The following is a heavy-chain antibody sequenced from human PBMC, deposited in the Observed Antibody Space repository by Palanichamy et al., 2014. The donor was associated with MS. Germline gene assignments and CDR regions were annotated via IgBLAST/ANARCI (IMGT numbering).Heavy chain of an antibody. D-gene: IGHD2-2*02. CDR2: IIPLFGTK. CDR1: GGTFTSYS. Sequence: QVQLVQSGAEVEKPGSSVKVSCKASGGTFTSYSFSWVRQAPGQGLEWMGGIIPLFGTKKYAQKFQGRVTIIADESTSTMYMELSSLRAEDTAVYYCATSQYQMQYVAFDMWGQGTMVTVSS. CDR3: ATSQYQMQYVAFDM. J-gene: IGHJ3*02. V-gene: IGHV1-69*01.